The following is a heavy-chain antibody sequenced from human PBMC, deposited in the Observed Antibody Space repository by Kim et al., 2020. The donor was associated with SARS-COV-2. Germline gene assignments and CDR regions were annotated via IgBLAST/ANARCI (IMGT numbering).Heavy chain of an antibody. D-gene: IGHD3-10*01. J-gene: IGHJ2*01. Sequence: SETLSLTCTVSGGSISSYYWSWIRQPPGKGLEWIGYIYYSGSTNYNPSLKSRVTISVDTSKNQFSLKLSSVTAADTAVYYCARFGPRSSYWYFDLWGRGTLVTVSS. CDR3: ARFGPRSSYWYFDL. V-gene: IGHV4-59*13. CDR2: IYYSGST. CDR1: GGSISSYY.